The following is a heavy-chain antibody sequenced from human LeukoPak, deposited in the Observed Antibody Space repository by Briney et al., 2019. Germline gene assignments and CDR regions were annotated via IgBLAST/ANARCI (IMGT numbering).Heavy chain of an antibody. Sequence: ASVKVSCKASGYTFTGYYIHWVRQAPGQGLEWMGWINPNSGGTNYAQKFQGRVTMTRDTSITTAYMELSRLISDDTAVCYCARDRGSYCSSTSCLDTFDIWGQGTMVTVYS. CDR1: GYTFTGYY. J-gene: IGHJ3*02. CDR3: ARDRGSYCSSTSCLDTFDI. D-gene: IGHD2-2*01. V-gene: IGHV1-2*02. CDR2: INPNSGGT.